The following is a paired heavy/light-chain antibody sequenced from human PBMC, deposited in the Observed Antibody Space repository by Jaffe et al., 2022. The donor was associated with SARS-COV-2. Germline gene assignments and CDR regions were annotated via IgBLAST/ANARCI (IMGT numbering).Light chain of an antibody. Sequence: DIQMTQSPSSLSASVGDRVTITCRASQGIRNDLGWYQQKPGKAPKRLIYAASSLQSGVPSRFSGSGSGTEFTLTISSLQPEDFATYYCLQHNNYPQTFGQGTTVEIK. J-gene: IGKJ1*01. CDR1: QGIRND. CDR2: AAS. V-gene: IGKV1-17*01. CDR3: LQHNNYPQT.
Heavy chain of an antibody. V-gene: IGHV3-23*04. Sequence: EVQLVESGGGLVQPGGSLRLSCAASGFPLSNYAMSWVRQAPGRGLEWVSGIGGGGGDTFYADSVKGRFTISRDNSKNTLYLQMNSLRAEDTAVYFCTNVWRGNSIWYATDYWGQGTLVTVSS. D-gene: IGHD6-13*01. CDR1: GFPLSNYA. CDR2: IGGGGGDT. J-gene: IGHJ4*02. CDR3: TNVWRGNSIWYATDY.